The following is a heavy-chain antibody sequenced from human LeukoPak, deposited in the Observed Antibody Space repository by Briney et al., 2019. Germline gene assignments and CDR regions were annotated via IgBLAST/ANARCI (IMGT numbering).Heavy chain of an antibody. V-gene: IGHV4-39*07. D-gene: IGHD1-14*01. J-gene: IGHJ5*02. CDR3: ARGSGRALNWFDP. CDR2: IYYSGST. CDR1: GVSISSGGYY. Sequence: PSETLSLTCTVSGVSISSGGYYWGWIRQPPGKGLEWMGSIYYSGSTFYNPSLKSRVTISVDTSKNQFSLKLSSVTAADTAVYYCARGSGRALNWFDPWGQGTLVTVSS.